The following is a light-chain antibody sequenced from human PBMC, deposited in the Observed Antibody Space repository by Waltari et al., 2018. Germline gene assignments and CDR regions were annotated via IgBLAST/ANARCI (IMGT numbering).Light chain of an antibody. J-gene: IGKJ1*01. CDR2: WAS. V-gene: IGKV4-1*01. Sequence: DIVMTQSPDSLAVSLGERATINSKSSQSVLYNSNNKNYLAWFQQKPGQPPKLRTYWASTRDSGVPDRFSGSGCGTDFTLTISSLQAEDVAVYYCQQYYSAPRTFGQGTKVEIK. CDR1: QSVLYNSNNKNY. CDR3: QQYYSAPRT.